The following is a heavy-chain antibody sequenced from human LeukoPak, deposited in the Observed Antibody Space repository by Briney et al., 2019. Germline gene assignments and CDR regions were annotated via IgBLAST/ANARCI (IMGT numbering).Heavy chain of an antibody. Sequence: GSLRLSSAASGFTFSDYFMSWIRQAPGKGLEWVSYISSSTSYTNYADSVKGRFTISRDNAKNSLYLQMNSLRAEDTAVYYCARERLYYDGSGYYYAFWGQGTLVTVSS. J-gene: IGHJ4*02. CDR2: ISSSTSYT. CDR3: ARERLYYDGSGYYYAF. V-gene: IGHV3-11*05. D-gene: IGHD3-22*01. CDR1: GFTFSDYF.